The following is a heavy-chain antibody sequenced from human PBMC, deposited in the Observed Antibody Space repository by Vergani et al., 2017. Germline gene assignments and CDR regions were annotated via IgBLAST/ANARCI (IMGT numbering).Heavy chain of an antibody. CDR2: INSDGDST. D-gene: IGHD1-26*01. Sequence: EVQLLESGGGLVQPGGSLRLTCAASEFTFSNYAMNWVRQAPGKGLEWVSGINSDGDSTSYADSVKGRFTISRDNAKNTLYLQMDSLRAEDTAVYYCARDGWELRDYFYYMDVWGKGTTVTVSS. CDR1: EFTFSNYA. J-gene: IGHJ6*03. V-gene: IGHV3-74*01. CDR3: ARDGWELRDYFYYMDV.